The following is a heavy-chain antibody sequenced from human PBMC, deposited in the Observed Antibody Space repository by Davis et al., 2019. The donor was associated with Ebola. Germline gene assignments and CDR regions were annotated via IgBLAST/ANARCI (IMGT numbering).Heavy chain of an antibody. V-gene: IGHV1-69*05. J-gene: IGHJ6*02. CDR1: GGTFSSYA. CDR3: ARVLGYCSSTSCYAYPSHNYYYYYGMDV. CDR2: IIPIFGTA. Sequence: AASVKVSCKASGGTFSSYAISWVRQAPGQGLEWMGGIIPIFGTANYAQKFQGRVTITRDTSASTAYMELSSLRSEDTAVYYCARVLGYCSSTSCYAYPSHNYYYYYGMDVWGQGTTVTVSS. D-gene: IGHD2-2*01.